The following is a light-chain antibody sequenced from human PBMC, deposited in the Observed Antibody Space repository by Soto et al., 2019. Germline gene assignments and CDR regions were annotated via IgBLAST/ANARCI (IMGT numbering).Light chain of an antibody. V-gene: IGLV1-47*02. CDR3: AAWDDSLSGRV. Sequence: QSVLTQPPSASGTPGQRVTISCSGSSSNIGSNYVYWYQQLPGTAPKLLIYSNNQRPSGVPDRFSGSMSGTSASLAISGLRSEDEADYYCAAWDDSLSGRVFGGGTKLTVL. CDR2: SNN. CDR1: SSNIGSNY. J-gene: IGLJ3*02.